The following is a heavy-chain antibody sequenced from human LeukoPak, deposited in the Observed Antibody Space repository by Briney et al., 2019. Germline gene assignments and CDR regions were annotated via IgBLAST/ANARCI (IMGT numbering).Heavy chain of an antibody. Sequence: SETLSLTCSVSGGSIIGHWWSWIRQPPGKGLEWIGSMYNGGRTNYNPSLKSRVTISVDTSKNQMSLKLRSVTAADTAVYYCARRIVDRDTLVRGDIGDSFDIWGQGTMVTVSS. CDR3: ARRIVDRDTLVRGDIGDSFDI. D-gene: IGHD3-10*01. J-gene: IGHJ3*02. V-gene: IGHV4-59*11. CDR1: GGSIIGHW. CDR2: MYNGGRT.